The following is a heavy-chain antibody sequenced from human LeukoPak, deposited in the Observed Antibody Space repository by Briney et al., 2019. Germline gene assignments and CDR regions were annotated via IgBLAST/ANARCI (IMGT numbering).Heavy chain of an antibody. CDR1: GFTFSSYS. CDR3: ARETYGSGSSHDAFDI. D-gene: IGHD3-10*01. J-gene: IGHJ3*02. CDR2: ISSSSSYI. Sequence: GGSLRLSCAASGFTFSSYSMNWVRQAPGKGLEWVSSISSSSSYIYYADSVKGRFTISRDNAKNSLYLQMNSLRAEDTAVYYCARETYGSGSSHDAFDIWGQGTMVTVSS. V-gene: IGHV3-21*01.